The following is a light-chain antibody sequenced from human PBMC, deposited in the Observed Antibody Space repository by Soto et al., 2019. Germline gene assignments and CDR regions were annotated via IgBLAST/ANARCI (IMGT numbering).Light chain of an antibody. CDR2: KAS. CDR3: QQHNSSPYT. Sequence: DIQLTQSPSTLSASVGARVTISCRASQSTKNWLAWYQQKPGKAPKLLIYKASSLESGVRSRFSGSGSGTEFTLTISSLQPDDFATYYCQQHNSSPYTFGQGTKLEIK. V-gene: IGKV1-5*03. CDR1: QSTKNW. J-gene: IGKJ2*01.